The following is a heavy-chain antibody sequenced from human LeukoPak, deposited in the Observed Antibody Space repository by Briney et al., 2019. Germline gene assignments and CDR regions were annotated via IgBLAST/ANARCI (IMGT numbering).Heavy chain of an antibody. V-gene: IGHV3-7*01. D-gene: IGHD3-16*01. CDR1: GFTFKTFW. CDR2: IKEDGSDK. Sequence: GSLRLSCVASGFTFKTFWMSWVRQAPGRGLEWVANIKEDGSDKYYVDSVKDRLAISRDNAKNSLFLQMNSLGVEDTAVYFCARYRGSYDLSTPRLWGRGTSVTVTS. J-gene: IGHJ4*02. CDR3: ARYRGSYDLSTPRL.